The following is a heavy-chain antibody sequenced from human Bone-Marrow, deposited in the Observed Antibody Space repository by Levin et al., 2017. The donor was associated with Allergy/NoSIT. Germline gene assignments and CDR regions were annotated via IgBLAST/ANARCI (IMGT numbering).Heavy chain of an antibody. CDR3: VRGGIVTGRFGD. CDR1: GFTFSGYW. J-gene: IGHJ4*02. CDR2: IKVDGSEK. Sequence: QTGGSLRLSCAATGFTFSGYWMSWVRQAPGKGLEWVANIKVDGSEKYYVDSVKGRFTISRDNAENSLYLHMSSLRAEDSAVYYCVRGGIVTGRFGDWGQGTLVTVSS. V-gene: IGHV3-7*01. D-gene: IGHD6-19*01.